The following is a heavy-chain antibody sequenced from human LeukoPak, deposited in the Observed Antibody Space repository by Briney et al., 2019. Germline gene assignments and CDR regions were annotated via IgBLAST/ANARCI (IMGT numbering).Heavy chain of an antibody. CDR2: IYYCGST. Sequence: SETLSLTCTVSVGSISSHYWSWIRQPPGKGLEWIGYIYYCGSTNYNPPLKSRVTILVDTSKNQFALKLSSVTAADTAVYYCGRIAGVVIDYWGQGTLVSVSS. D-gene: IGHD3-22*01. CDR3: GRIAGVVIDY. V-gene: IGHV4-59*11. CDR1: VGSISSHY. J-gene: IGHJ4*02.